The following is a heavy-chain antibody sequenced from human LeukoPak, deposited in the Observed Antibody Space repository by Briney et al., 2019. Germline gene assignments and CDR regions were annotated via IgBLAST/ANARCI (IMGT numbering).Heavy chain of an antibody. CDR3: ARVGDWNDLVY. CDR2: ILYSGTTT. J-gene: IGHJ4*02. CDR1: GGSLSSYY. Sequence: SETLSLTCTVSGGSLSSYYWSWIRQTPGKGLEWIGYILYSGTTTNYNPSLKSRVTISVDTSKNQFSLKLSSVTAADTAVYYCARVGDWNDLVYWGQGTLVTVSS. V-gene: IGHV4-59*01. D-gene: IGHD1-1*01.